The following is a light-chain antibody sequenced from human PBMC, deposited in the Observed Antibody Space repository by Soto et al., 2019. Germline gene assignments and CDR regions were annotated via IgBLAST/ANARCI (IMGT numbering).Light chain of an antibody. CDR3: QQYIKWPIT. V-gene: IGKV3-15*01. CDR1: QSVSSN. J-gene: IGKJ5*01. CDR2: DAS. Sequence: EIVLPDSPPTLSVSPGETATLSCRASQSVSSNLAWYQQKPGQAPRLLISDASTRATGIPARFSGSGSGTEFTLTVSSLHSEELAVYDCQQYIKWPITFGQGTRLE.